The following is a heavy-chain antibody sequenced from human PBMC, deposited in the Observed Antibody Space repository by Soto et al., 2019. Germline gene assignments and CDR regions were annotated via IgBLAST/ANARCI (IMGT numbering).Heavy chain of an antibody. CDR1: GGSISSGDYY. Sequence: QVQLQESGPGLVKPSQTLSLTCTVSGGSISSGDYYWSWIRQPPGKGLEWIGYIYYSGSTYYNPSLKSRFTISVHTSKNQFSLKLSSVTAADTAVYYCASRGYSYGATFDYWGQGTLVTVSS. J-gene: IGHJ4*02. D-gene: IGHD5-18*01. V-gene: IGHV4-30-4*01. CDR2: IYYSGST. CDR3: ASRGYSYGATFDY.